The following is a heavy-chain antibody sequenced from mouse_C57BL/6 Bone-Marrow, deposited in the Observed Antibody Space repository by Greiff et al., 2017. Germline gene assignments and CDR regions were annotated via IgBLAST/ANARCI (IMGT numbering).Heavy chain of an antibody. D-gene: IGHD1-1*01. CDR2: IWRGGST. CDR1: GFSLTSYG. J-gene: IGHJ4*01. CDR3: AKKALYGSSVGDYAMDY. V-gene: IGHV2-5*01. Sequence: VHLVESGPGLVQPSQSLSITCTVSGFSLTSYGVHWVRQSPGKGLEWLGVIWRGGSTDYNAAFMSRLSITKDNSKSQVFFKMNSLQAVDTAIYDCAKKALYGSSVGDYAMDYWGQGTSVTVSS.